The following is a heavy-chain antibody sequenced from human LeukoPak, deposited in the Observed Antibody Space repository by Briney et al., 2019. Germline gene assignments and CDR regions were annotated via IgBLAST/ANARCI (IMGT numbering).Heavy chain of an antibody. CDR2: ISYDGSNK. CDR1: GFTFSSYG. Sequence: QPGGSLRLSCAASGFTFSSYGMHWVRQAPGKGLEWVAVISYDGSNKYYADPVKGRFTISRDNSKNTLYLQMNSLRAEDTAVYYCAKDRRWVATAPSEYGMDVWGQGTTVTVSS. CDR3: AKDRRWVATAPSEYGMDV. V-gene: IGHV3-30*18. D-gene: IGHD5-12*01. J-gene: IGHJ6*02.